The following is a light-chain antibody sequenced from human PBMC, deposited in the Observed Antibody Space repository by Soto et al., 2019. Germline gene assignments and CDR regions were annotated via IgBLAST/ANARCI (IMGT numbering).Light chain of an antibody. CDR2: DVS. V-gene: IGLV2-11*01. Sequence: SVLTQPRSVSGSPGQSVTISCTGTSSDVGGYNYVSWYQQHPGKAPKLMIYDVSKRPSGVPDRFSGSKSGNTASLTISGLQAEDEADYYCCSYAGSYTYDFGTGTKVTAL. J-gene: IGLJ1*01. CDR1: SSDVGGYNY. CDR3: CSYAGSYTYD.